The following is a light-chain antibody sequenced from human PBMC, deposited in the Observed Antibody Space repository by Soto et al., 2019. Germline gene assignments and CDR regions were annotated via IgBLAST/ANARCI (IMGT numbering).Light chain of an antibody. CDR1: SSNIGSNT. V-gene: IGLV1-44*01. J-gene: IGLJ1*01. Sequence: QSLLTQPPSASVTPGQRVTISCCGSSSNIGSNTVNWYQQLPGTAPKLLIYSNNQRPSGVPDRFSGSKSGTSASLAISGLQSEDEADYYCAAWDDSLNGYVFGTGTKVTVL. CDR3: AAWDDSLNGYV. CDR2: SNN.